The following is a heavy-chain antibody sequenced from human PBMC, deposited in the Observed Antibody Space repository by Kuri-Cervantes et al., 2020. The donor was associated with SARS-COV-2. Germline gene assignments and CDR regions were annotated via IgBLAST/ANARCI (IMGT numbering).Heavy chain of an antibody. V-gene: IGHV4-30-4*08. CDR3: AKSRGYSYGYQTRYYYYMDV. CDR2: IYYSGST. J-gene: IGHJ6*03. CDR1: GGSISSGDYY. D-gene: IGHD5-18*01. Sequence: SETLSLTCTVSGGSISSGDYYWSWIRQPPGKGLEWIGYIYYSGSTYYNPSLKSRVTISVDTSRNQFPLKLSSVTAADTAVYYCAKSRGYSYGYQTRYYYYMDVWGKGTTVTVSS.